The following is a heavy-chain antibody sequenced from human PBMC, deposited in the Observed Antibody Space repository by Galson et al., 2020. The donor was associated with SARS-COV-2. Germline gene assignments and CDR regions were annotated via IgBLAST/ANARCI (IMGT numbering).Heavy chain of an antibody. J-gene: IGHJ4*02. CDR1: GFSFGDSY. CDR2: ISGGGTTI. D-gene: IGHD2-8*02. V-gene: IGHV3-11*01. Sequence: NSGGSLRLSCAASGFSFGDSYRTWTRQAPGTGLGWVSFISGGGTTIYYANSVKGLFTISRDKVKNSLYQQMNSLTADDTAVYHCARLELVLRGEYFFDYWGQGNLVTVSS. CDR3: ARLELVLRGEYFFDY.